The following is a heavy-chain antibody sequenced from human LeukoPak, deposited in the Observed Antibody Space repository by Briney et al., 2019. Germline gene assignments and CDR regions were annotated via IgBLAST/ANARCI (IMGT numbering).Heavy chain of an antibody. V-gene: IGHV4-59*01. J-gene: IGHJ4*02. Sequence: SETLSLTCTVSRGSLSSYYWSWIRQPPGKGLEWIGYIYYSGGTNYNPSLKSRVTISVDTSKNQFSLKLSSVTAADTAFYYCARGYSANYGRFDYWGQGTLVTVSS. CDR2: IYYSGGT. CDR3: ARGYSANYGRFDY. CDR1: RGSLSSYY. D-gene: IGHD1-26*01.